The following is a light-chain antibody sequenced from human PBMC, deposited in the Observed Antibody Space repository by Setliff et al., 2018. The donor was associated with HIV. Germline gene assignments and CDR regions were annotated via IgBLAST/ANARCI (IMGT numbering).Light chain of an antibody. Sequence: SYELTQPPSESVAPGKTARITCVGNIIGSKSVHWYQQEPGQAPVMVVYDASDRPSGIPERFSGSKSANTATLTISRVEAGDEADYYCQVWHSSSDHYVFGIGTKVTV. V-gene: IGLV3-21*03. CDR3: QVWHSSSDHYV. CDR2: DAS. J-gene: IGLJ1*01. CDR1: IIGSKS.